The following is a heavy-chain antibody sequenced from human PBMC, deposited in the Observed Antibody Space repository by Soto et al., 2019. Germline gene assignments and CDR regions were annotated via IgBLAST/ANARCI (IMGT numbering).Heavy chain of an antibody. Sequence: GGSLRLSWAASGFTFSSYGMHWVRQATGKGLEWVAVISYDGSNKYYADSVKGRFTISRDNSKNTLYLQMNSLRAEDTAVYYCAKGLELFYYYYGMDVWGQGTTVTVSS. CDR2: ISYDGSNK. CDR3: AKGLELFYYYYGMDV. V-gene: IGHV3-30*18. D-gene: IGHD1-7*01. J-gene: IGHJ6*02. CDR1: GFTFSSYG.